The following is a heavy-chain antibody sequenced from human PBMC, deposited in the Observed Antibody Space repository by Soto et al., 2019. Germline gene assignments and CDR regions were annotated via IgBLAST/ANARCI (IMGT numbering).Heavy chain of an antibody. CDR1: GDSVSSNSAA. J-gene: IGHJ6*03. D-gene: IGHD1-1*01. CDR2: TYYRSKRYI. CDR3: ARGSWDDVTGHYYMDV. Sequence: QVQLQQSGPGLVKPSQTLSLTCDISGDSVSSNSAAWNWIRQTPSRGLECLGRTYYRSKRYINFEVSVQSRITVNPDTAKNQFPLQLNSVAPEDTAVYYCARGSWDDVTGHYYMDVWGKGTTVTVSS. V-gene: IGHV6-1*01.